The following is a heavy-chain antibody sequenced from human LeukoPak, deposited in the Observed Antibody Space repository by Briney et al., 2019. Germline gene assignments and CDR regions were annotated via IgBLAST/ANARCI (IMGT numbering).Heavy chain of an antibody. CDR3: AKASPYDSSGYPDY. CDR1: GFTFDDYA. Sequence: GGSLRLSCAASGFTFDDYAMHWVRQAPGKGLEWVSGISWNSGSIGYADSVKGRFTISRDNAKNSLYLQMNSLRAEDTALYYCAKASPYDSSGYPDYWGQGTLVTVSS. J-gene: IGHJ4*02. D-gene: IGHD3-22*01. V-gene: IGHV3-9*01. CDR2: ISWNSGSI.